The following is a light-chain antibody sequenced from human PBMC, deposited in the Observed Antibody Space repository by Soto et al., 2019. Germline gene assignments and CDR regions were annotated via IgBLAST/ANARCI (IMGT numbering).Light chain of an antibody. CDR2: GAS. CDR3: QQYGSSLIT. J-gene: IGKJ5*01. Sequence: LSQSPGTVSLSPGERATLSCRASQSVSGMAWYQQIRGQAPRLLIYGASTRATGIPDRFSGSGSGTDFTLTISRLEPEDFSVYYCQQYGSSLITFGQGTRLAIK. CDR1: QSVSG. V-gene: IGKV3-20*01.